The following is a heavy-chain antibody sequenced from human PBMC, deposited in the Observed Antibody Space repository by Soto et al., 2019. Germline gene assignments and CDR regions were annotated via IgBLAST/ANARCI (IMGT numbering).Heavy chain of an antibody. V-gene: IGHV3-48*01. CDR2: ISSSSSTI. CDR3: ARDYYCSGGSCYLNDAFDI. Sequence: EVQLVESGGGLVQPGGSLRLSCAASGFTFSSYSMNWVRQAPGKGLEWVSYISSSSSTIYYADSVKGRFTISRDNAKNSLYLQMNSLRAEDTAVYYCARDYYCSGGSCYLNDAFDIWGQGTMVTVSS. D-gene: IGHD2-15*01. CDR1: GFTFSSYS. J-gene: IGHJ3*02.